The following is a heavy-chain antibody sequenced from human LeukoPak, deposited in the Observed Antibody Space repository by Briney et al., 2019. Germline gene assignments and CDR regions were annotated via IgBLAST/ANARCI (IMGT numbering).Heavy chain of an antibody. CDR3: STDQGGDILTGC. J-gene: IGHJ4*02. CDR1: GLTFSSSW. V-gene: IGHV3-15*07. CDR2: IKTKSEGGTK. D-gene: IGHD3-9*01. Sequence: GGSLRLSCAVSGLTFSSSWMDWVRQAPGKGLEWVGRIKTKSEGGTKDYAAPVRGRFTISRDDSENTLYLQMNSLKTEDTALYYCSTDQGGDILTGCWGQGTLVTVSS.